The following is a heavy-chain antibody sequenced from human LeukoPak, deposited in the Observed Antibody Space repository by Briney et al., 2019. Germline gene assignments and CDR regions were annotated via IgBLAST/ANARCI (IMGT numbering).Heavy chain of an antibody. CDR3: TTSDFWSGLDDY. D-gene: IGHD3-3*01. V-gene: IGHV4-39*01. Sequence: SETLSLTCTVSGGTISSSSYYWGWIRQPPGKGLEWIGSIYYSGTTYYNPSLKSRVTISVDTSKSQFSLRLTSVTAADTAVYYCTTSDFWSGLDDYWGQGTLVTVSS. CDR2: IYYSGTT. J-gene: IGHJ4*02. CDR1: GGTISSSSYY.